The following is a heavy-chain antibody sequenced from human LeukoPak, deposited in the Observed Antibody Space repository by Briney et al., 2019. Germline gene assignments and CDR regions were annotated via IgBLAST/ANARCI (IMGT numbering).Heavy chain of an antibody. V-gene: IGHV4-59*08. CDR2: IDYSGST. Sequence: SETLSLTCTVSGGSISSYYWSWIRQPPGKGLEWIGYIDYSGSTNYNPSLKSRVTISVDTPKSQFSLKLSSVTAADTAVYYCARLGVPYAFDIWGQGTMVTVSS. D-gene: IGHD3-3*01. CDR3: ARLGVPYAFDI. J-gene: IGHJ3*02. CDR1: GGSISSYY.